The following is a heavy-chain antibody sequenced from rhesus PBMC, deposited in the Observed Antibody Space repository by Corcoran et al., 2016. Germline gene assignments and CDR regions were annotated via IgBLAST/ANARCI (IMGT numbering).Heavy chain of an antibody. Sequence: QVQLQESGPALVKPSETLSLTCAVSGGSFTTYWWTWIRQSPGKGLEWIGEVNGNPVYSNYNPSLKGRFTISKDASTNQFSLALSSVTAADTAVYYCAKYGGGSWTPVFDYWGQGVLVTVSS. V-gene: IGHV4-80*01. CDR3: AKYGGGSWTPVFDY. CDR1: GGSFTTYW. J-gene: IGHJ4*01. D-gene: IGHD6-25*01. CDR2: VNGNPVYS.